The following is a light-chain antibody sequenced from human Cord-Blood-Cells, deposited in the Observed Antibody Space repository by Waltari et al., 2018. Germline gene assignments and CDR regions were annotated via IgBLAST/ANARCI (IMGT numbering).Light chain of an antibody. Sequence: SYELTQPPSVSVSPGQTARITCSGDALPKQYASWYQQKHGQSPVLVIYKDSKRHSGIPERFSGSSSGKTVTLTISGVQAEDEADYYCQSADSSGTYVVFGGGTKLTVL. CDR2: KDS. CDR1: ALPKQY. J-gene: IGLJ2*01. CDR3: QSADSSGTYVV. V-gene: IGLV3-25*03.